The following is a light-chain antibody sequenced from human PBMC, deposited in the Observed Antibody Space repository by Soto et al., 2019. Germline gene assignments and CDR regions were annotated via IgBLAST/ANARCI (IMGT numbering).Light chain of an antibody. V-gene: IGKV3-15*01. CDR3: QQYHKWPPIT. Sequence: EIVMTQSPDTLSVSPGERVSLSCRGSQSVSTNLAWYQQKPGQAPRLLISGASTRATGIPARFSGSGSETEFTLTISSLQSEDFGAYYCQQYHKWPPITFGQGTRLEIK. CDR1: QSVSTN. CDR2: GAS. J-gene: IGKJ5*01.